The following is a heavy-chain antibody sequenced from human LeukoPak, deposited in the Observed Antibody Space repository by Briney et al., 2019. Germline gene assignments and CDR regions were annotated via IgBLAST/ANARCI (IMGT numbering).Heavy chain of an antibody. D-gene: IGHD1-14*01. CDR2: IRYDGSNK. J-gene: IGHJ4*02. CDR3: AKGRSENWSLDY. Sequence: GGSLRLSCAASEFTFSRYGMHWVRQAPGKGLEWVAFIRYDGSNKYYADSVKGRFTISRDNSRNTLYMQMNSLRAEDTAVYYCAKGRSENWSLDYWGQGTLVTVSS. CDR1: EFTFSRYG. V-gene: IGHV3-30*02.